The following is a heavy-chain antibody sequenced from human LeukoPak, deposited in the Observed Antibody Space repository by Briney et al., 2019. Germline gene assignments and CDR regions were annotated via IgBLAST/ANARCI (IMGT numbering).Heavy chain of an antibody. CDR3: ARWVVAATMTN. V-gene: IGHV4-59*01. J-gene: IGHJ4*02. CDR2: IYYSGST. D-gene: IGHD2-15*01. Sequence: SETLSLTSTVSGGSISSYYWSWIRQPPGKGLEWIGYIYYSGSTNYNPSLKSRVTISVDTSKNQFSLKLSSVTAADTAVYYCARWVVAATMTNWGQGTLVTVSS. CDR1: GGSISSYY.